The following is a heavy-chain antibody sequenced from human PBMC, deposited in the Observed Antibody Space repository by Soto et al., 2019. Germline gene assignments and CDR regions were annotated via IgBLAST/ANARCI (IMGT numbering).Heavy chain of an antibody. D-gene: IGHD2-8*02. Sequence: PGGSLRLSCAASGFTFRNFGMNWVRQAPGKGLEWVAAMWYDGTNKFYEDSVKGRFIISRDDSKNTLYLQMNSLRVEDTAVYYCARDLYFSGGYNPALYDIVVWGQATTVTVPS. CDR3: ARDLYFSGGYNPALYDIVV. J-gene: IGHJ6*02. CDR1: GFTFRNFG. V-gene: IGHV3-33*01. CDR2: MWYDGTNK.